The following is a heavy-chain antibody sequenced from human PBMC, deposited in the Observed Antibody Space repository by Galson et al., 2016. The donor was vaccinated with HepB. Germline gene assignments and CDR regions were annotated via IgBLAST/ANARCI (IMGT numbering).Heavy chain of an antibody. CDR3: ARDRFFVVAPAAGTFDV. J-gene: IGHJ3*01. CDR2: ISGFGSDR. D-gene: IGHD2-2*01. V-gene: IGHV3-74*01. CDR1: GFTFRDYW. Sequence: SLRLSCAASGFTFRDYWMHWVRRSPGKGLVWVSRISGFGSDRNYADSVKGRFTISRDNAKSSLYLQLNRLRVEDTALYYCARDRFFVVAPAAGTFDVWGQGRMVTVSS.